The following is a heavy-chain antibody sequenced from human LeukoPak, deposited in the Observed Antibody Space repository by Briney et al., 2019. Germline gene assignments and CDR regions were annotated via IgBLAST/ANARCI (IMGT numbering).Heavy chain of an antibody. Sequence: GGSLRLSCAASGFTVSSNYMSWVRQAPGKGLEWVSVIYSGGSTYYADSVKGRFTISRVNSKNTLYLQMNSLRAEDTAVYYCARAYTYYYDTWGQGTLVTVSS. CDR3: ARAYTYYYDT. D-gene: IGHD3-22*01. V-gene: IGHV3-53*01. CDR2: IYSGGST. CDR1: GFTVSSNY. J-gene: IGHJ5*02.